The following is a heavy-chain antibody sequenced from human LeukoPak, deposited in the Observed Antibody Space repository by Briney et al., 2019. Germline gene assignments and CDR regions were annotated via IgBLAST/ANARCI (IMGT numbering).Heavy chain of an antibody. J-gene: IGHJ4*02. CDR2: IDPNSGGT. CDR1: GYTFTAYY. Sequence: ASVKVSCKASGYTFTAYYIHWVRQAPGQGLEWMGWIDPNSGGTNFAQKFQGRVATTRDTSITTAYVELSSLKSDDTAVYYCARGDIQWDYWGQGTQVTVSS. D-gene: IGHD6-19*01. CDR3: ARGDIQWDY. V-gene: IGHV1-2*02.